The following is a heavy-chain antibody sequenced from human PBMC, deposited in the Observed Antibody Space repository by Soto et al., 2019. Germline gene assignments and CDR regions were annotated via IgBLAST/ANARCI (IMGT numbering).Heavy chain of an antibody. CDR3: ARGGPHYYDSSGYDY. J-gene: IGHJ4*02. D-gene: IGHD3-22*01. CDR1: GFTFSSYS. CDR2: ISSSSSYI. Sequence: PGGSLRLSCAASGFTFSSYSMNWVHQAPGKGLEWVSSISSSSSYIYYAYSVKGRFTISRDNAKNSLYLQMTILRAEDPAVYSCARGGPHYYDSSGYDYWGQGTLVTVSS. V-gene: IGHV3-21*01.